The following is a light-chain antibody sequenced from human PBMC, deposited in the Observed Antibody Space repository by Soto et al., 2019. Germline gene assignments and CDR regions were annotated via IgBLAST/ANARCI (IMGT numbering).Light chain of an antibody. J-gene: IGLJ3*02. CDR3: AAWDDSLYGWV. Sequence: QSVLIQPPSASGTPGQRVTISCSGSSSNIGSNTVNWYLQLPGTAPKLLIYSNNHRPSGVPDRLSGSKSGTSASLAISGLQSEDDADYYCAAWDDSLYGWVFAGGTKLTVL. CDR2: SNN. CDR1: SSNIGSNT. V-gene: IGLV1-44*01.